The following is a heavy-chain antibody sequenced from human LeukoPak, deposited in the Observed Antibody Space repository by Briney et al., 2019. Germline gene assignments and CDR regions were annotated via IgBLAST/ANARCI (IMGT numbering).Heavy chain of an antibody. J-gene: IGHJ5*02. V-gene: IGHV4-39*01. CDR1: GGPISSSSHY. Sequence: KPSETLSLTCTVSGGPISSSSHYWGWIPQPPGKGLEWIGSVYYGGSTHYNPSLRSRVTITIDSSTNQYSLNLRSVTAADTAIYYCARRGYSFNSGAPYGGCFDPWGQGILVTVSS. CDR3: ARRGYSFNSGAPYGGCFDP. CDR2: VYYGGST. D-gene: IGHD2-15*01.